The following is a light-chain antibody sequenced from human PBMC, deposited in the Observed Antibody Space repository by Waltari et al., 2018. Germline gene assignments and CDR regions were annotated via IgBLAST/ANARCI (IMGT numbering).Light chain of an antibody. CDR3: QSYDTTLSVV. CDR2: GTN. Sequence: QSVLTQPPSVSGAPGQRVSISCTGSTSNIGAGSDSPWYQQGPGKAPKLIIYGTNTRPLGVPDRFFGSQYGTSASLAIIGLQAEDEGDYYCQSYDTTLSVVFGGGTKLTVL. CDR1: TSNIGAGSD. V-gene: IGLV1-40*01. J-gene: IGLJ2*01.